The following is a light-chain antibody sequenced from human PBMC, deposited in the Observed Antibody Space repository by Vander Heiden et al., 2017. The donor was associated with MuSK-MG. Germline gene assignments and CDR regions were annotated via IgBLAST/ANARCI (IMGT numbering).Light chain of an antibody. Sequence: STLTQPRSVSGSPGQSVASSCSGTNGDGGGYKYGSWYKQRPGKAPNLMIYDVTTRASGVPDRCSGSKSGNTAALTISGLQDEDEADYYCCAYAGNHYVFGTGTTVTVL. CDR1: NGDGGGYKY. CDR2: DVT. CDR3: CAYAGNHYV. V-gene: IGLV2-11*01. J-gene: IGLJ1*01.